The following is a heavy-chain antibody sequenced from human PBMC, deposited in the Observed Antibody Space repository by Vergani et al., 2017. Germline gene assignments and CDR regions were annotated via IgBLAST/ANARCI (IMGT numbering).Heavy chain of an antibody. CDR1: GGTFSSYA. Sequence: QVQLVQSGAEVKKPGSSVKVSCKASGGTFSSYAISWVRQAPGQGLEWMGRIIPILGIANYAQKFQGRVTITADKSTSTAYMELSSLRSEDTAVYYCARVRSDEYGDYDLSLDQSDDAFDVWGQGTMVTVSS. V-gene: IGHV1-69*04. D-gene: IGHD4-17*01. CDR3: ARVRSDEYGDYDLSLDQSDDAFDV. CDR2: IIPILGIA. J-gene: IGHJ3*01.